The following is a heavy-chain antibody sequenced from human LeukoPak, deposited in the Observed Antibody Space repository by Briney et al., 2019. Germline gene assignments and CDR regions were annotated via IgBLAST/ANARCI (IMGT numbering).Heavy chain of an antibody. CDR1: GFTFSSYG. CDR3: AKDVQNLFYYYYMDV. Sequence: GGSLRLSCAASGFTFSSYGVHWVRQAPGKGLEWVAFIRYDGSNKYYADSVKGRFTISRDNSKNTLYLQMNSLRAEDTAVYYCAKDVQNLFYYYYMDVWGKGTTVTVSS. J-gene: IGHJ6*03. CDR2: IRYDGSNK. V-gene: IGHV3-30*02. D-gene: IGHD2/OR15-2a*01.